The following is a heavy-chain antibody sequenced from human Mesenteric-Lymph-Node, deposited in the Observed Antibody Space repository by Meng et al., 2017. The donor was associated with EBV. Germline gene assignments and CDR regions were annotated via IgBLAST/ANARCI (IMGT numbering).Heavy chain of an antibody. D-gene: IGHD3-16*01. Sequence: VHLVQSGSELKRRGAAGRVSCKASGYTFTDYAMNWVRQAPGQGLEWMGWIDTNTGSPTYAQGFTGRFVFSLDTSVSTAYLQITSLKADDSAVYYCARDWSSVIMNKGNYWGQGTLVTVSS. CDR2: IDTNTGSP. V-gene: IGHV7-4-1*02. J-gene: IGHJ4*02. CDR3: ARDWSSVIMNKGNY. CDR1: GYTFTDYA.